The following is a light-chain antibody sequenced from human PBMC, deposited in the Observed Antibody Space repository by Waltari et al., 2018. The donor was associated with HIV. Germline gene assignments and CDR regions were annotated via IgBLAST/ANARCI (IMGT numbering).Light chain of an antibody. CDR2: AAS. CDR3: QHLNSYPFT. J-gene: IGKJ3*01. Sequence: DIQLTQSPSFLSASVGDRVTITCRASQDIYSYLAWYQQKPEKAPKLLIYAASSLQSGVPSRFSGSGSETEFTLTISSLQPEDFATYYCQHLNSYPFTFGPGTKVDIK. CDR1: QDIYSY. V-gene: IGKV1-9*01.